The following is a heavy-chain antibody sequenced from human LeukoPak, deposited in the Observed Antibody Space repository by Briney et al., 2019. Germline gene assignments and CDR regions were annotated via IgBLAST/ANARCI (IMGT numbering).Heavy chain of an antibody. D-gene: IGHD2-2*01. V-gene: IGHV3-11*01. CDR1: GFTFSDYY. J-gene: IGHJ3*02. CDR2: ISSSGSTI. Sequence: GGSLRLSCAASGFTFSDYYMSWIRQAPGKGLEGVSYISSSGSTIYHADSVKGRFTISRDNAKNSLYLQMNSLRAEDTAVYYCAREGLGYCSSTSCYGGAFDIWGQGTMVTVSS. CDR3: AREGLGYCSSTSCYGGAFDI.